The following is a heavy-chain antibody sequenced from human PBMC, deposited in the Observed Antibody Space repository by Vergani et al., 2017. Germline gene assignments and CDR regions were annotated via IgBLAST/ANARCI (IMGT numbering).Heavy chain of an antibody. J-gene: IGHJ4*02. CDR3: AREHVIHLGELSLSLIPYYFDY. CDR1: GFTFSSYG. CDR2: ISYDGSNK. V-gene: IGHV3-30*03. D-gene: IGHD3-16*02. Sequence: QVQLVESGGGVVQPGRSLRLSCAASGFTFSSYGMHWVRQAPGKGLEWVAVISYDGSNKYYADSVKGRFTISRDNSKNTLYLQMNSLRAEDTAVYYCAREHVIHLGELSLSLIPYYFDYWGQGTLVTVSS.